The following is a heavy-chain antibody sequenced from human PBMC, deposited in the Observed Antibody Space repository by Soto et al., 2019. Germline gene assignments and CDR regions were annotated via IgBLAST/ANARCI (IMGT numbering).Heavy chain of an antibody. D-gene: IGHD5-12*01. V-gene: IGHV1-69*12. CDR1: GGTFSSYA. J-gene: IGHJ6*02. Sequence: QVQLVQSGAEVKKPGSSVKVSCKASGGTFSSYAISWVRQAPGQGLEWMGGIIPIFGTANYAQKFQGRVTITADESTSTAYMELSSLRSEDTAVYYCAREEIVATTPPYYYGMDVWGQGTTVTVSS. CDR2: IIPIFGTA. CDR3: AREEIVATTPPYYYGMDV.